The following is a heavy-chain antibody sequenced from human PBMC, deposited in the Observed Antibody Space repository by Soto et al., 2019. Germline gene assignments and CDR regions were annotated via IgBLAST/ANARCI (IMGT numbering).Heavy chain of an antibody. CDR3: AKNQGVELVPLATVDWFDP. Sequence: GGSLRLSCAASGFKFSNYAMSWVRQAPGKGLEWVSLISATGGGTYYADSVKGRFTISRDNSHNTLYLQVHSLTAEDTAVYHCAKNQGVELVPLATVDWFDPWGQGSVVTVSS. J-gene: IGHJ5*02. CDR1: GFKFSNYA. CDR2: ISATGGGT. V-gene: IGHV3-23*01. D-gene: IGHD1-26*01.